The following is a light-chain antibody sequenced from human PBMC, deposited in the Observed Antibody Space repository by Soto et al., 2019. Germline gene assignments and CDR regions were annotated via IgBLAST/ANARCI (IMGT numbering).Light chain of an antibody. V-gene: IGLV1-44*01. CDR1: NSNIGSKN. CDR2: RNN. Sequence: QSVLTQPPSASGTPGQRVTISCSGSNSNIGSKNVNWYRQFPGTAPKLLIYRNNQRYSGVPDRVSASKSGTSASLAISGLQSEDEADYYCAVWDDTLNGPVFGGGTKLTVL. CDR3: AVWDDTLNGPV. J-gene: IGLJ3*02.